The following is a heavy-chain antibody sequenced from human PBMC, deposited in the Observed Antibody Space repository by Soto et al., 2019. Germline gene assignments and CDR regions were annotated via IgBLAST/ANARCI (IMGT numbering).Heavy chain of an antibody. Sequence: SETLSLTCAVYGGSFSGYYWSWIRQPPGKGLEWIGEINHSGSTNYNPSLKSRVTISVDTSKNQFSLKLSSVTAADTAVYYCARGRVGGYSNRLSGYFDYWGQGTLVTVSS. CDR1: GGSFSGYY. D-gene: IGHD4-4*01. J-gene: IGHJ4*02. CDR2: INHSGST. CDR3: ARGRVGGYSNRLSGYFDY. V-gene: IGHV4-34*01.